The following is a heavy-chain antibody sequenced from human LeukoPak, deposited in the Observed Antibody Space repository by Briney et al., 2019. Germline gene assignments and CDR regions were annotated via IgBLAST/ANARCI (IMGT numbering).Heavy chain of an antibody. CDR3: AKYGSDGPQYYFDY. J-gene: IGHJ4*02. V-gene: IGHV3-23*01. Sequence: PGGALRLSCAASGFTFSSYAMSWVRQAPGKGLEWVSAISGSGGSTYYADSVKGRFTISRDNSKNTLYLQMNSLRAEDTAVYYCAKYGSDGPQYYFDYWGQGTLVTVSS. CDR2: ISGSGGST. CDR1: GFTFSSYA. D-gene: IGHD2-15*01.